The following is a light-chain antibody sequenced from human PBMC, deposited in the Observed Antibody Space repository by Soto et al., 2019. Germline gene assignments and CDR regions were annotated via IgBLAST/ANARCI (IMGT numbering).Light chain of an antibody. CDR2: GTS. CDR3: HQYDNWPQT. CDR1: QTVSISY. V-gene: IGKV3-15*01. Sequence: EIGMTQSPATLSVSPGERATLSCRASQTVSISYLAWYQQKPGQAPRLLIYGTSTRATGVPARISGSGSGTDFTLTISSLQSEDSAVYHCHQYDNWPQTFGQGTKVDIK. J-gene: IGKJ1*01.